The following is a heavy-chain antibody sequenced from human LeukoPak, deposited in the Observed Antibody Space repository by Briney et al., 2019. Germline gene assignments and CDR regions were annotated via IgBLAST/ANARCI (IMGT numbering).Heavy chain of an antibody. CDR1: GYTFTGYY. Sequence: ASVKVSCKASGYTFTGYYMHWVRQAPGQGLEWMGWISAYNGNTNYAQKLQGRVTMTTDTSTSTAYMELRSLRSDDTAVYYCARDDYGDSYFDYWGQGTLVTVSS. CDR3: ARDDYGDSYFDY. D-gene: IGHD4-17*01. CDR2: ISAYNGNT. V-gene: IGHV1-18*04. J-gene: IGHJ4*02.